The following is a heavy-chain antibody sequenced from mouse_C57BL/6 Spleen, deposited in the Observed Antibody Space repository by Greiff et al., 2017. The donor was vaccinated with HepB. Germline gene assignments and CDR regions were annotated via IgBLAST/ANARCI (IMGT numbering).Heavy chain of an antibody. Sequence: VQLQQSGAELVRPGTSVKVSCKASGYALTNYLIEWVKQRPGQGLEWIGVINPGSGGTNYNEKFKGKATLTADKSSSTAYMQLSSLTSEDSAVYFCARAYYDYEEYFDYWGQGTTLTVSS. J-gene: IGHJ2*01. CDR3: ARAYYDYEEYFDY. V-gene: IGHV1-54*01. CDR1: GYALTNYL. CDR2: INPGSGGT. D-gene: IGHD2-4*01.